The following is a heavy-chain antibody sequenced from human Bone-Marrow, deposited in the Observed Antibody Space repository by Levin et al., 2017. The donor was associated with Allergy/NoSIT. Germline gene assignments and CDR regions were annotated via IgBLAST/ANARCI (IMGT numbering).Heavy chain of an antibody. CDR2: ISLMFGTA. CDR3: AREGDTPINSFDL. V-gene: IGHV1-69*13. Sequence: ASVKVSCEASGGPFGDSSISWVRQAPGQGLEWMGGISLMFGTAAYTQKFQGRLTITADQSTSTVYMELSSLRSDDTALYFCAREGDTPINSFDLWGQGTLVTVSS. J-gene: IGHJ5*02. CDR1: GGPFGDSS. D-gene: IGHD3-16*01.